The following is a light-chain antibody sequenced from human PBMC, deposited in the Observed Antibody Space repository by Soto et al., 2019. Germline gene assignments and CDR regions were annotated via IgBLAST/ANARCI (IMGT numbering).Light chain of an antibody. CDR2: GAS. Sequence: EIVLTQSPGTLSLSPGERATLSCMASQSVSNNYLAWYQQKPGQAPRLLIYGASNRATGIPDRFSGSGSGTDFTLTISRLEPEDFAVYYCQQYGSSGTFGQGTKVDI. CDR1: QSVSNNY. CDR3: QQYGSSGT. J-gene: IGKJ1*01. V-gene: IGKV3-20*01.